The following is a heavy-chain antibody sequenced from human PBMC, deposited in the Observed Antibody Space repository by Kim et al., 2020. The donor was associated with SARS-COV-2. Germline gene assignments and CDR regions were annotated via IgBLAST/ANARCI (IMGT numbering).Heavy chain of an antibody. V-gene: IGHV3-21*01. D-gene: IGHD4-17*01. Sequence: VKGRFTISRDNATTALYLQMNSLRAEDTAVYYCASGRGSMTTVTTRWFDPWGQGTLVTVSS. CDR3: ASGRGSMTTVTTRWFDP. J-gene: IGHJ5*02.